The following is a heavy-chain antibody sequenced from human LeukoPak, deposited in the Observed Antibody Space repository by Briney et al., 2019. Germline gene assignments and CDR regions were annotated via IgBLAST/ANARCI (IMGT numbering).Heavy chain of an antibody. J-gene: IGHJ4*02. V-gene: IGHV3-53*01. CDR1: GFTVSSNY. CDR2: LYSGGST. CDR3: ARDLIVGATLGSDY. Sequence: GGSLRLSRAASGFTVSSNYMSWVRQAPGKGLEWVSVLYSGGSTYYADSVKGRFTISRDNSKNTRYLQMNSLRVEDTAVYYCARDLIVGATLGSDYWGQGTLVTVSS. D-gene: IGHD1-26*01.